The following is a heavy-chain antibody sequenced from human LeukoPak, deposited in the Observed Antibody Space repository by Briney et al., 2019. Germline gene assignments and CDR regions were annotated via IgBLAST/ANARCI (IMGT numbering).Heavy chain of an antibody. CDR3: AKSRAKPAGPKVDY. D-gene: IGHD6-19*01. Sequence: KPGGSLRLSCAASGFTFSSYAMNWVRQAPGKGLEWVSGISGSGGSTYYADSVKGRFTISRDTSKNTLYLQMNSLRAEDTAVYYCAKSRAKPAGPKVDYWGQGTLVTVSS. CDR2: ISGSGGST. CDR1: GFTFSSYA. J-gene: IGHJ4*02. V-gene: IGHV3-23*01.